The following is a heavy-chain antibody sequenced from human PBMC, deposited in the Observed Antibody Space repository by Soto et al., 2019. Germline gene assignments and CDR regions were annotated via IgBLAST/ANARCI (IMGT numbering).Heavy chain of an antibody. D-gene: IGHD3-10*01. Sequence: QITLKESGPTLVKPTQTLTLTCTFSGFSVSTSGVGVGWIRQPPGKALEWLALIYWNDDKRYSPSLKSRLTITKDTSKNQVVLTMTNMDPVDTATYYCAHRPKLIWFGDKRDWFDPWGQGTLVTVSS. CDR3: AHRPKLIWFGDKRDWFDP. CDR1: GFSVSTSGVG. V-gene: IGHV2-5*01. CDR2: IYWNDDK. J-gene: IGHJ5*02.